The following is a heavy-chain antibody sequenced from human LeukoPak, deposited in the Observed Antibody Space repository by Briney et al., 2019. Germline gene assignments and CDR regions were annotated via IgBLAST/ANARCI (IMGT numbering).Heavy chain of an antibody. CDR2: ISYDGSNK. CDR1: GFTFSSYA. J-gene: IGHJ4*02. V-gene: IGHV3-30-3*01. Sequence: PGRSLRLSCEASGFTFSSYAMHWVRQAPGKGLEWVAVISYDGSNKYYADSVKGRFTISRDNSKNTLYLQMNSLRAEDTAVYYCARVGSSSWYYFDYWGQGTLVTVSS. CDR3: ARVGSSSWYYFDY. D-gene: IGHD6-13*01.